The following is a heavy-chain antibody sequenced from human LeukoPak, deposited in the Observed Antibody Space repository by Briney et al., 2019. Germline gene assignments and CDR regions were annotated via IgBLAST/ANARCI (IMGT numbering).Heavy chain of an antibody. D-gene: IGHD1-26*01. CDR2: IKQDGSEK. CDR1: GFTFSNYW. J-gene: IGHJ4*02. CDR3: ARLRGLYSDTNRYQTALDC. Sequence: GGSLRLSCVASGFTFSNYWMSWVRQAPGKGLEWVANIKQDGSEKFYVDSVKGRFTISRDNAKNSLYVQMNSLRAEDTAVYHCARLRGLYSDTNRYQTALDCWGQGTLATVSS. V-gene: IGHV3-7*01.